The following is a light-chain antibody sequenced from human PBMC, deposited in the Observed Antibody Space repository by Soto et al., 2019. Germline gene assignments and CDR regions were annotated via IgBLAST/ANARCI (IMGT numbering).Light chain of an antibody. CDR3: PQRNYWL. J-gene: IGKJ4*01. V-gene: IGKV3-11*01. CDR2: DAS. CDR1: QSVSNY. Sequence: DIVLTQSPATLSLSPGERATLSCRASQSVSNYLAWYQQKPDQAPRLLIYDASKRATGIPARFSGSGSGTDFTLTISSLEPEDFAVYYCPQRNYWLFGGGTKVEIK.